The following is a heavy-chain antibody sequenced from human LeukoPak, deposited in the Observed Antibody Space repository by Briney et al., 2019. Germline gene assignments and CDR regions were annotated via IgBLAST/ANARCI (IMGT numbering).Heavy chain of an antibody. Sequence: PSETLSLTCTVSGGSISSSSYYWGWIRQPPGKGLEWIGSIYYSGSTYYNPSLKSRVTISVDTSKNQFSLKLSSVTAADTAVYYCARGRGSGYPDYWGQGTLVTASS. D-gene: IGHD3-22*01. CDR2: IYYSGST. V-gene: IGHV4-39*07. CDR1: GGSISSSSYY. J-gene: IGHJ4*02. CDR3: ARGRGSGYPDY.